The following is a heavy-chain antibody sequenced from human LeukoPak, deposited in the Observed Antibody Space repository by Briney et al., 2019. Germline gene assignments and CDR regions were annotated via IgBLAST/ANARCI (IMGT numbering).Heavy chain of an antibody. CDR1: GYTFTDYF. CDR3: ARGLRAADYLWGNFAACDV. J-gene: IGHJ3*01. V-gene: IGHV1-2*02. D-gene: IGHD3-16*01. CDR2: VNPFSGGT. Sequence: ASVKVSCKASGYTFTDYFIHWLRQAPGQGLEWMGWVNPFSGGTDSAQKFRGRVTMTTDTSIRKVYMELSSLTSDDTAVYYCARGLRAADYLWGNFAACDVWGQGTMVTVSS.